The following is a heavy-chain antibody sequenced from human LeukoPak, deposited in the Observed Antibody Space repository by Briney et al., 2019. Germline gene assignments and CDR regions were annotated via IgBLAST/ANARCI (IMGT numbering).Heavy chain of an antibody. D-gene: IGHD3-3*01. CDR3: ALNDFWSGPYGMDV. CDR2: ISYDGSNK. J-gene: IGHJ6*02. V-gene: IGHV3-30*03. Sequence: PGGSLRLSCAASGFTFSSYGMHWVRQAPGKGLEWVAVISYDGSNKYYADSVKGRFTISRDNSKNTLYLQMNSLRAEDTAVYYCALNDFWSGPYGMDVWGQGTTVTVSS. CDR1: GFTFSSYG.